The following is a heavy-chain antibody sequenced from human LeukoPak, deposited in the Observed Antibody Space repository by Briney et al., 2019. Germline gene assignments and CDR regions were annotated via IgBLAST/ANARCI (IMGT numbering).Heavy chain of an antibody. CDR1: GGSFCGYY. Sequence: SETLSLTCAVYGGSFCGYYWSWIRQPPGKGLEWIGEINHSGSTNYNPSLKSRVTISVDTSKNQFSLKLSSVTAADTAVYYCAIASYGSGSWYFDYWGQGTLVTVSS. CDR3: AIASYGSGSWYFDY. V-gene: IGHV4-34*01. J-gene: IGHJ4*02. D-gene: IGHD3-10*01. CDR2: INHSGST.